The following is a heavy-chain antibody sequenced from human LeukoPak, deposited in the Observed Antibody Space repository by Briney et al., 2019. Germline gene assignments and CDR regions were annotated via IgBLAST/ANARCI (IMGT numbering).Heavy chain of an antibody. CDR1: GYTLTELS. V-gene: IGHV1-24*01. D-gene: IGHD3-10*01. Sequence: AASVKVSCKVSGYTLTELSMHCVRQAPGKGLEWMGGFDPEDGETIYAQKFQGRVTMTEDTSTDTAYMELSSLRSEDTAVYYCATGIRGTFDYWGQGTLVTVFS. J-gene: IGHJ4*02. CDR2: FDPEDGET. CDR3: ATGIRGTFDY.